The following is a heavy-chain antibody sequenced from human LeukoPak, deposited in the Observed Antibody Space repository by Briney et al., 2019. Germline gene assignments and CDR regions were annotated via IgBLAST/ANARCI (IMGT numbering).Heavy chain of an antibody. CDR2: IHHSGIT. D-gene: IGHD1-7*01. CDR1: GDSITNDNW. CDR3: ARLELGAYLDF. J-gene: IGHJ4*02. Sequence: SGTLSLICTVSGDSITNDNWWTWVRQRPGKGLEWVGEIHHSGITNSNPSLKSRVSISVDKSKNQFSLELTSVTAADTAVYYCARLELGAYLDFWGRGTLVTVSS. V-gene: IGHV4-4*02.